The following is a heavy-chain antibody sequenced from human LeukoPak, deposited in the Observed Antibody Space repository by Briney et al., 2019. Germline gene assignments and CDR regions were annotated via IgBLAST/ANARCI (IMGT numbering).Heavy chain of an antibody. Sequence: PGGSLRLSCAASGFSFTNTWMSWVRQAPGRGLEWVGRIKSNPDGGATVYSAPVKGRFTISRDDSKNTLYLQLDSLKAEDTAVYYYATDAFLLFGEFAHWGQGTLVTVSS. CDR3: ATDAFLLFGEFAH. J-gene: IGHJ4*02. CDR2: IKSNPDGGAT. CDR1: GFSFTNTW. D-gene: IGHD3-10*01. V-gene: IGHV3-15*01.